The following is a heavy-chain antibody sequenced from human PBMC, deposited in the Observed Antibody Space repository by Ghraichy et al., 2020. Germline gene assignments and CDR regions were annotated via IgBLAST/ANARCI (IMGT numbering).Heavy chain of an antibody. CDR1: GGSISSSSYY. Sequence: SETLSLTCTVSGGSISSSSYYWDWIRQPPGKGLEWIGSIYYSGSTYYNPSLKSRVTISVDTSKNQFSLKLSSVTAADTAVYYCARDWGGILGYCSSTSCYVWDYWGQGTLVTVSS. J-gene: IGHJ4*02. CDR2: IYYSGST. V-gene: IGHV4-39*07. CDR3: ARDWGGILGYCSSTSCYVWDY. D-gene: IGHD2-2*01.